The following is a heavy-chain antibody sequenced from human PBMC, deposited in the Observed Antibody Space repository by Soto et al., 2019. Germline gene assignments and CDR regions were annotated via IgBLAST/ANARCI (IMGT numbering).Heavy chain of an antibody. CDR2: IYYSGST. CDR1: GGSISSYY. Sequence: VQLQESGPGLVKPSETLSLTCTVSGGSISSYYWSWIRQPPGKGLEWIGYIYYSGSTNYNPSLKSRVTISVDTSKNQFSLKLSSVTAADTAVYYCARSLRFLEWLSENWFDPWGQGTLVTVSS. CDR3: ARSLRFLEWLSENWFDP. V-gene: IGHV4-59*01. J-gene: IGHJ5*02. D-gene: IGHD3-3*01.